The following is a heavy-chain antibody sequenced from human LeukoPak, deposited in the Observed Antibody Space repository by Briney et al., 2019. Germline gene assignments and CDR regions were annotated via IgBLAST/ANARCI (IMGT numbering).Heavy chain of an antibody. CDR2: INPNSGGT. D-gene: IGHD6-19*01. V-gene: IGHV1-2*02. Sequence: ASLKVSCKASGYTFTGYYMHWVRHAPGQGLEWMGWINPNSGGTNYAQKFQGRATMTRDTSISTAYRELSRLRSDDTAVYYGAREAGTDWFDPWGQGTLVTVSS. CDR1: GYTFTGYY. J-gene: IGHJ5*02. CDR3: AREAGTDWFDP.